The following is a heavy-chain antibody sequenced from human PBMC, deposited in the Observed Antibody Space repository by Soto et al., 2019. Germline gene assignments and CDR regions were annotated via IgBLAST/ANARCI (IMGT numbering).Heavy chain of an antibody. V-gene: IGHV3-23*01. Sequence: GGSLRLSCAASGFTFNTNAMSWVRQAPGKGLEWVSAISGSGGATYYTDSVKGRFTISRDNSKNTLYLQMNSLRAEDTAVYYCAKGGYNYGSAVYWGLGTLVTVSS. J-gene: IGHJ4*02. CDR2: ISGSGGAT. D-gene: IGHD5-18*01. CDR3: AKGGYNYGSAVY. CDR1: GFTFNTNA.